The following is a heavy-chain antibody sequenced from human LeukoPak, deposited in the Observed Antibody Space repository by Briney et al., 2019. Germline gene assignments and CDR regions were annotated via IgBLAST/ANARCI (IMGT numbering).Heavy chain of an antibody. V-gene: IGHV3-48*01. CDR2: ISSSSSTI. J-gene: IGHJ4*02. CDR1: GFTFSSYS. CDR3: ARGLNIVVVVAATDVGDNYFDY. D-gene: IGHD2-15*01. Sequence: GVSLRLSCAASGFTFSSYSMNWVRQAPGKGLEWVSYISSSSSTIYYADSVKGRFTISRGNAKNSLYLQMNSLRAEDTAVYYCARGLNIVVVVAATDVGDNYFDYWGQGTLVTVSS.